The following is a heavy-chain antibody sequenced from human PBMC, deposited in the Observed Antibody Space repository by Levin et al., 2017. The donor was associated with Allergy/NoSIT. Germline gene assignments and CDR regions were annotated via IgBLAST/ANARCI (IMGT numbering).Heavy chain of an antibody. D-gene: IGHD2-8*01. Sequence: GGSLRLSCKASGYNFSVSWIGWVRQMPGKGLEWMGFIFPSDSDTRYSRSFHGQVTISADMSLSTAYLQWGSLKASDTATYYCTTRAGYCTDDCGGGGYFFDDWGQGTQVTVSS. V-gene: IGHV5-51*01. CDR1: GYNFSVSW. J-gene: IGHJ4*02. CDR2: IFPSDSDT. CDR3: TTRAGYCTDDCGGGGYFFDD.